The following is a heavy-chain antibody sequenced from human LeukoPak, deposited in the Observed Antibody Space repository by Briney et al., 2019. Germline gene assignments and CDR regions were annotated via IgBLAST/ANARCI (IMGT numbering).Heavy chain of an antibody. CDR2: IKQDGSEK. J-gene: IGHJ3*02. Sequence: GGSLRLSCAASGFTFSSYWMSWVRQAPGKGLEWVANIKQDGSEKYYVDSVKGRLTISRDNAKNSLYLQMNSLRAEDTAVYYCARKRTAKAFDIWGQGTMVTVSS. CDR3: ARKRTAKAFDI. CDR1: GFTFSSYW. V-gene: IGHV3-7*01. D-gene: IGHD2-21*02.